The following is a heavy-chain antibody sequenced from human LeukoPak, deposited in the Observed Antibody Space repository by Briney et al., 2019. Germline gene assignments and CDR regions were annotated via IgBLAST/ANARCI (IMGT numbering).Heavy chain of an antibody. Sequence: PGGSLRLSCAVSGFSVNNHYISWVRQAPGKGLEWVSVIYSGGSTYYADSVKGRLTISRDNSKNTVYLQMYSLRAEDTAVYYCARERLGPTGGEWGQGTLVTVSS. D-gene: IGHD1-26*01. CDR1: GFSVNNHY. CDR2: IYSGGST. CDR3: ARERLGPTGGE. J-gene: IGHJ4*02. V-gene: IGHV3-66*01.